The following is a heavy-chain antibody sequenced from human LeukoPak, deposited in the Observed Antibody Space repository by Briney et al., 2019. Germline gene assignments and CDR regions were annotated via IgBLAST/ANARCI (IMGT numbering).Heavy chain of an antibody. CDR1: SGSIGTYY. D-gene: IGHD6-13*01. CDR2: VYYNGNT. J-gene: IGHJ4*02. CDR3: ARQVAATAPVGY. V-gene: IGHV4-59*08. Sequence: PSETLSLTCTVSSGSIGTYYWSWIRQPPGKGLEWIGDVYYNGNTNYNPSLKSRVTISVFTSKNQFSLKLTSVTAADTAVYYCARQVAATAPVGYWGQGTLVTVSS.